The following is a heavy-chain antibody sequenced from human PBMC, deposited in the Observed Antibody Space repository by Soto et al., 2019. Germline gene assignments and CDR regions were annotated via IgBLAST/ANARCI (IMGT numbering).Heavy chain of an antibody. V-gene: IGHV3-72*01. D-gene: IGHD3-22*01. CDR2: TRNKANSYTT. CDR3: ARVDDSSGYYLDY. J-gene: IGHJ4*02. CDR1: GFTFSDHY. Sequence: EVQLVESGGGLVQPGGSLRLSCAASGFTFSDHYMDWVRQAPGKGLEWVGRTRNKANSYTTEYAASVKGRFTISRDDSKISLYLQMNSLKTEDTAVYYCARVDDSSGYYLDYWGQGTRVTVSS.